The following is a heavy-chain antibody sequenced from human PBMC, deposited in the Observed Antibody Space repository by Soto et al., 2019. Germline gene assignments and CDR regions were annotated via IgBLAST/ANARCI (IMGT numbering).Heavy chain of an antibody. V-gene: IGHV1-2*04. Sequence: ASVKVSCKASGYTFTGYYMHWVRQAPGQGLEWMGWINPNSGGTNYAQKFQGWVTMTRDTSISTAYMELSRLRSDDTAVYYCARDGAIAVYRSLDYYYGMDVWGQGPTVTVSS. D-gene: IGHD6-19*01. J-gene: IGHJ6*02. CDR3: ARDGAIAVYRSLDYYYGMDV. CDR1: GYTFTGYY. CDR2: INPNSGGT.